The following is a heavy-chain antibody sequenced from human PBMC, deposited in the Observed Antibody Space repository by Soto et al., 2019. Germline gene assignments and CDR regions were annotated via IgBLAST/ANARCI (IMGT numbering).Heavy chain of an antibody. CDR1: GFTFSSYG. Sequence: QVQLVESGGGVVQPGRSLRLSCAASGFTFSSYGMHWVRQAPGKGLGWVAVIWYDGSNKYYADSVKGRFTISRDNSKNTLYLQMNSLRAEDTAVYYCAITYSSGWQFDYWGQGTLVTVSS. V-gene: IGHV3-33*01. D-gene: IGHD6-19*01. CDR3: AITYSSGWQFDY. CDR2: IWYDGSNK. J-gene: IGHJ4*02.